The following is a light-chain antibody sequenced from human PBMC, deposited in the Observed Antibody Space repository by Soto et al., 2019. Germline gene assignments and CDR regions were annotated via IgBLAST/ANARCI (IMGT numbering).Light chain of an antibody. Sequence: QSALTQPASVSGSPGQSITISCTGTSSDVGSYNLVSWFQQHPGEAPKLMIYEGTKRPSGVSNRFAGSKSGNTASLTISGLQAEDEDHYYCRSYAGSDTMLFGGGTKLTVL. V-gene: IGLV2-23*01. CDR3: RSYAGSDTML. J-gene: IGLJ2*01. CDR1: SSDVGSYNL. CDR2: EGT.